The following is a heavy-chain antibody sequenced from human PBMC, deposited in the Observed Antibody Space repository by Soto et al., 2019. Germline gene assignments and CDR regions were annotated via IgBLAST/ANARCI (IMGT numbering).Heavy chain of an antibody. Sequence: SETLSLTCTVSGGSISSYYWSWIRQPPGKGLEWIGYIYYSGSTNYNPSLKSRVTISVDTSKNQFSLKLSSVTAADTAVYYCARGQFSSSWYRFDDMDVWGQGTTVTVS. CDR3: ARGQFSSSWYRFDDMDV. CDR2: IYYSGST. CDR1: GGSISSYY. J-gene: IGHJ6*02. D-gene: IGHD6-13*01. V-gene: IGHV4-59*01.